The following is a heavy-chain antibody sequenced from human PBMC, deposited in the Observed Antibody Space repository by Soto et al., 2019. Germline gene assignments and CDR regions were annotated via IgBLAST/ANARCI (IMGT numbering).Heavy chain of an antibody. CDR2: IWYDGSNK. CDR3: ARGSRSAGGSPGGYYGMDV. J-gene: IGHJ6*02. V-gene: IGHV3-33*01. CDR1: GFTFSSYG. D-gene: IGHD1-26*01. Sequence: QVQLVESGGGVVQPGRSLRLSCAASGFTFSSYGMHWVRQAPGKGLEWVAVIWYDGSNKYYADSVKGRFTISRDNSKNXRXXQMNSLGAEDTAVYYCARGSRSAGGSPGGYYGMDVWGQGTTVTVSS.